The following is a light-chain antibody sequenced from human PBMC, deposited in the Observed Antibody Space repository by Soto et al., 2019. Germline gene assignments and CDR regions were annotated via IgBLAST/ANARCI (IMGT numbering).Light chain of an antibody. CDR3: QQRSNLIT. V-gene: IGKV3-11*01. CDR2: DAS. CDR1: QSVSSY. Sequence: VFTQSPATLSFSPGERATLSCRASQSVSSYLAWYQQKPGQAPRLLIYDASNRATGIPARFSGSGSGTDFTLTISSLEPEDFAVYYCQQRSNLITFGPGTKVDIK. J-gene: IGKJ3*01.